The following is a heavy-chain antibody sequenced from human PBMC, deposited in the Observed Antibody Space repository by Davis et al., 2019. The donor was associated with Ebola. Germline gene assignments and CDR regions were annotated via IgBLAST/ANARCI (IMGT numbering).Heavy chain of an antibody. CDR1: GGSFSGYY. CDR3: ARGDPGNFDY. V-gene: IGHV4-59*01. CDR2: IYYSGST. Sequence: PSETLSLTCAVYGGSFSGYYWSWIRQPPGKGLEWIGYIYYSGSTNYNPSLKSRVTISVDTSKNQFSLKLSSVTAADTAVYYCARGDPGNFDYWGQGTLVTVSS. J-gene: IGHJ4*02.